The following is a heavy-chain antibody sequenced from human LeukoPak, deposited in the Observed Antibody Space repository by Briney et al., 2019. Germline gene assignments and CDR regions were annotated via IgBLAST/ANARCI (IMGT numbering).Heavy chain of an antibody. D-gene: IGHD2-2*01. CDR1: GYTLTELS. CDR2: FDPEDGET. J-gene: IGHJ4*02. V-gene: IGHV1-24*01. Sequence: ASVKVSCKVSGYTLTELSMHWVRQAPGKGLEWMGGFDPEDGETIYAQKFRGRVTMTEDTSTDTAYMELSSLRSEDTAVYYCARARTTHINVVVPAATRYFDYWGQGTLVTVSS. CDR3: ARARTTHINVVVPAATRYFDY.